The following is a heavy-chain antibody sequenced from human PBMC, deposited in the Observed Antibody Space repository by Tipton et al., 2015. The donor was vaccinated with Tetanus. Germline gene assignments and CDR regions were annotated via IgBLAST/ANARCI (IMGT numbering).Heavy chain of an antibody. V-gene: IGHV4-59*01. CDR1: GGSLSDYY. CDR3: ATDRRGPGEVRGLDN. D-gene: IGHD3-10*01. Sequence: TLSLTCAVSGGSLSDYYWSWIRQSPGKGLEWIGYITDTGRTNYSPSLRNRLTISIDTSKTHFSLRLDSVTAADTAVYYCATDRRGPGEVRGLDNWGQGTLVTVSS. CDR2: ITDTGRT. J-gene: IGHJ4*02.